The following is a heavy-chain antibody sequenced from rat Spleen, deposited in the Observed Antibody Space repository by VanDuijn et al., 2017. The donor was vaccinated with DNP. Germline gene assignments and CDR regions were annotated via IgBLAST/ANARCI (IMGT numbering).Heavy chain of an antibody. CDR2: ISYDGSST. CDR3: ARQQGAY. Sequence: EVQLVESGGGLVQPGGSLKLSCAASGFTFSDYNMAWVRQAPKKGLEWVATISYDGSSTYYRDSVKGRFTISRDNAKSTLYLQMDSLRSEDTATYYCARQQGAYWGQGTLVTVSS. V-gene: IGHV5-7*01. J-gene: IGHJ3*01. CDR1: GFTFSDYN.